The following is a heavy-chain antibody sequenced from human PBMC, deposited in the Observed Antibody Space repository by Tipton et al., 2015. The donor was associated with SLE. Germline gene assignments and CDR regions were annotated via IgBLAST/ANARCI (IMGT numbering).Heavy chain of an antibody. CDR2: INHRGST. CDR3: AGCGGGSCYAY. J-gene: IGHJ4*02. Sequence: LRLSCAVYGGSFSGYYWSWIRQPPGKGLEWIGEINHRGSTNYYPSLKSRVTISVDRSKKQFSLKLRSVTAADTAVYYCAGCGGGSCYAYWGRGTPVTVSS. V-gene: IGHV4-34*01. CDR1: GGSFSGYY. D-gene: IGHD2-15*01.